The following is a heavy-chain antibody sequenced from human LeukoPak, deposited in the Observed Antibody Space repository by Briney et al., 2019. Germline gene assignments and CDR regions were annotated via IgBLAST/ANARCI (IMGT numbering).Heavy chain of an antibody. Sequence: GGSLRLSCAASGFTFSDHYMDWVRQAPGKGLEWVGRIRNKANCYTTEYAASVKGRFTISRDDSKTSLYLQMDSLQTEDTAVYYCVRAAAGIYFFDYWGQGTLVTVSS. D-gene: IGHD6-13*01. J-gene: IGHJ4*02. CDR1: GFTFSDHY. CDR2: IRNKANCYTT. CDR3: VRAAAGIYFFDY. V-gene: IGHV3-72*01.